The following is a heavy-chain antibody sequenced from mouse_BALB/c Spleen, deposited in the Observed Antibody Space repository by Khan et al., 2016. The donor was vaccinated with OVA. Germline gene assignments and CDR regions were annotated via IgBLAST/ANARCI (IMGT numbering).Heavy chain of an antibody. CDR1: GYAFSSNW. V-gene: IGHV1-80*01. CDR3: ARGYVKCSFDV. D-gene: IGHD2-14*01. CDR2: IYPGDGDT. Sequence: QVQLQQSGAELVRPGSSVKISCKASGYAFSSNWMNWMKQRPGQGLEWIGQIYPGDGDTNDNGKFEGKATLTADKSSSTAYLQLSSLTSEDSAVSFCARGYVKCSFDVWGAGTAVTVSS. J-gene: IGHJ1*01.